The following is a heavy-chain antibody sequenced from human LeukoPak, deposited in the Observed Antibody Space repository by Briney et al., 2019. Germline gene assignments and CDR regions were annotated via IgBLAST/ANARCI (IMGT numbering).Heavy chain of an antibody. CDR2: INHRGST. D-gene: IGHD2-2*01. V-gene: IGHV4-34*01. CDR1: GGSFSGYY. Sequence: PSETLSLTCAVYGGSFSGYYWSCIRQPPGKGLQWIGEINHRGSTNYNPSLKSRVTISVDTSKNQFSLKLSSVTAADTAVYYCARGSVNYCSSTSCSGAFDIWGQGTMVTVSS. CDR3: ARGSVNYCSSTSCSGAFDI. J-gene: IGHJ3*02.